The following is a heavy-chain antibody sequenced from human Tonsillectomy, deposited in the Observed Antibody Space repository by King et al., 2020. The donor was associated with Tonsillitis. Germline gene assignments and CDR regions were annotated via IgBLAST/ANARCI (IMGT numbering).Heavy chain of an antibody. Sequence: VQLVESGGGVVQPGRSLRLSCAASGFTFSSYDMHWVRQAPGKGLEGGAVISYDGSNKYYADSVKGRFTIYRDNSKKKLYLQMNSLRAEDTAVFYCAKDLYYYDSSGYLDYGGQGPLVTVSS. D-gene: IGHD3-22*01. CDR1: GFTFSSYD. CDR3: AKDLYYYDSSGYLDY. J-gene: IGHJ4*02. CDR2: ISYDGSNK. V-gene: IGHV3-30*18.